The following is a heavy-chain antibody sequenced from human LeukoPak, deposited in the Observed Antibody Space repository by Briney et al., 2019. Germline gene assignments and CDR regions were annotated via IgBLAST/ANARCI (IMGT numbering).Heavy chain of an antibody. V-gene: IGHV3-30*19. CDR3: ARDGPLLWFGELFSFDY. J-gene: IGHJ4*02. D-gene: IGHD3-10*01. CDR2: ISYDGSNK. Sequence: GGSLRLSCAASGFTFSSYGMHWVRQAPGKGLEWVAVISYDGSNKYYADSVKGRFTISRDNSKNTLYLQMNSLRAEDTAVYYCARDGPLLWFGELFSFDYWGQGTLVTVSS. CDR1: GFTFSSYG.